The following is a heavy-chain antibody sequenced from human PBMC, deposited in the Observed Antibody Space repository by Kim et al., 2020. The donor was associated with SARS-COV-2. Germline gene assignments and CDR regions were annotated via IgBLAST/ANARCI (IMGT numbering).Heavy chain of an antibody. J-gene: IGHJ2*01. Sequence: SGPTLVNPTQTLTLTCTFSGFSLSTSGMCVSWIRQPPGKALERLARIDWDDDKYYSTSLKTRLTISKDTSKNQVVLTMTNMDPVDTATYYCARIIVGATGGNWYFDLWGRGTLVTVSS. CDR1: GFSLSTSGMC. V-gene: IGHV2-70*11. CDR2: IDWDDDK. CDR3: ARIIVGATGGNWYFDL. D-gene: IGHD1-26*01.